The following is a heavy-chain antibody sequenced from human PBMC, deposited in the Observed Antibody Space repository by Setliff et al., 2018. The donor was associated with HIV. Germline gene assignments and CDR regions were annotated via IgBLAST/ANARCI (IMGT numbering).Heavy chain of an antibody. V-gene: IGHV3-30*04. CDR3: ARSLLGIGWYFDL. D-gene: IGHD7-27*01. CDR2: ISYDGSNK. J-gene: IGHJ2*01. Sequence: GGSLRLSCAASGFTFSSYAMHWVRQAPGKGLEWVAVISYDGSNKYYADSVKGRFTISRDNSKNTLYLQMNSLRAEGTAVYYCARSLLGIGWYFDLWGRGTPVTVSS. CDR1: GFTFSSYA.